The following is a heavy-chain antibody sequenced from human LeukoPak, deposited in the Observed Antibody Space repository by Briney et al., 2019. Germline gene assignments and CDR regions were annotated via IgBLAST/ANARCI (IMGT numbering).Heavy chain of an antibody. Sequence: SETLSLTCTVSGGSISSYYWSWIRQPPGKGLEWIGYIYYSGSTNYNPSLKSGVTISVDTSKNQFSLKLSSVTAADTAVYYCARDLMVDPAFDIWGQGTMVTVSS. CDR2: IYYSGST. CDR3: ARDLMVDPAFDI. CDR1: GGSISSYY. J-gene: IGHJ3*02. V-gene: IGHV4-59*01. D-gene: IGHD2-8*02.